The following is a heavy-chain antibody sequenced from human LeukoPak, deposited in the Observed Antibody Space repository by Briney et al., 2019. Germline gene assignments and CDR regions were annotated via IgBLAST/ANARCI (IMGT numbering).Heavy chain of an antibody. CDR3: ARSAPGAMGYFDY. V-gene: IGHV4-4*08. D-gene: IGHD5-18*01. CDR2: IYTSGST. J-gene: IGHJ4*02. CDR1: GFTFSSYE. Sequence: GSLRLSCAASGFTFSSYEMNWVRQAPGKGLEWIGRIYTSGSTNYNPSLKSRVTISVDTSKNQFSLKLSSVTAADTAVYYCARSAPGAMGYFDYWGQGTLVTVSS.